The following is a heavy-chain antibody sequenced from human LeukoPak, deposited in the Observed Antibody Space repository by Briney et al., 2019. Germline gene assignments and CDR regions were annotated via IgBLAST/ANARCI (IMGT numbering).Heavy chain of an antibody. CDR3: ARIGNGDSFDY. V-gene: IGHV3-21*01. CDR2: ISSSSSYI. D-gene: IGHD4-17*01. Sequence: GGSLRLSCAASGFTFSSYSMNWVRQAPGKGLEWVPSISSSSSYIYYADSVKGRFTISRDNAKSSLYLQMNSLRAEDTAVYYCARIGNGDSFDYWGQGTLVTVSS. CDR1: GFTFSSYS. J-gene: IGHJ4*02.